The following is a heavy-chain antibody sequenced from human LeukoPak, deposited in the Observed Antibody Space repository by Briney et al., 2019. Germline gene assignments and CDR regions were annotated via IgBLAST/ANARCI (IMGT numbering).Heavy chain of an antibody. CDR3: ARDQSGDSSGYLDY. V-gene: IGHV7-4-1*02. Sequence: GASVKVSCETSGYTFTTYPINRVRQAPGQGLEWMGWINTNTGNPTYAQGFTGRFVFSLDTSVSTAYLQISSLKAEDTAVYYCARDQSGDSSGYLDYWGQGTLVTVSS. J-gene: IGHJ4*02. CDR1: GYTFTTYP. D-gene: IGHD3-22*01. CDR2: INTNTGNP.